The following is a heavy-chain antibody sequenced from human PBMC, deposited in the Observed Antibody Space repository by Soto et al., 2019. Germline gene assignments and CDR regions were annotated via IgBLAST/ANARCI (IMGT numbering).Heavy chain of an antibody. J-gene: IGHJ5*02. CDR3: ARDLVAENWFEP. V-gene: IGHV1-2*02. CDR1: RYTFTGYY. CDR2: INPNSGGT. Sequence: ASVKVSCKASRYTFTGYYMHWVRQAPGQGLEWMGWINPNSGGTNYAQKFQGRGTMTRDTSISTPYMELSRLRSDDTAVYYCARDLVAENWFEPWGQEILVNGSS. D-gene: IGHD2-2*01.